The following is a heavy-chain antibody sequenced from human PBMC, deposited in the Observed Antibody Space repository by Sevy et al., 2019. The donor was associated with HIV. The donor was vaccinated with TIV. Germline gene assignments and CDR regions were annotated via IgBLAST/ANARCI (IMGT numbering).Heavy chain of an antibody. CDR2: IKQDGSEI. Sequence: GGSLRLSCAASGFIFSGYWMSWVRQAPGRGLEWVANIKQDGSEIYYGDSVKGRFTISRDNAKNSLYLQMNSLRVEETGVYYCARDSAMTKDSWGQGTLVTVSS. CDR1: GFIFSGYW. CDR3: ARDSAMTKDS. V-gene: IGHV3-7*01. J-gene: IGHJ4*02. D-gene: IGHD4-17*01.